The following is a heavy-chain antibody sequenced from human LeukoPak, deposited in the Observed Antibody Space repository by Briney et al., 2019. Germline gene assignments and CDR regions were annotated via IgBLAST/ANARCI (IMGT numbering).Heavy chain of an antibody. CDR2: ISAYNGNT. V-gene: IGHV1-18*01. CDR3: ASSKSGYETDY. J-gene: IGHJ4*02. CDR1: GFTFTSYG. D-gene: IGHD5-12*01. Sequence: ASVKVSCKASGFTFTSYGISWVRQAPGQGLEWMGWISAYNGNTNYAQKFQGRVTITADKSTSTAYMELSSLRSEDTAVYYCASSKSGYETDYWGQGTLVTVSS.